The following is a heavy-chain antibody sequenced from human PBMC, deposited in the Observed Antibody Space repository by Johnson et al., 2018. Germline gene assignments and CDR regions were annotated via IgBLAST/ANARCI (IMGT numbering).Heavy chain of an antibody. CDR3: AREQGGGYSSSSGAFDI. V-gene: IGHV3-33*01. CDR2: IWYDGSNK. CDR1: GFTFSSYG. Sequence: VQVVQSGGGVVQPGRSLRLSFAASGFTFSSYGMHWVRQAPGKGLEWVAVIWYDGSNKYYADSVKGRLHISRDNSKNTLYLQMDSLRVEDTTVYYCAREQGGGYSSSSGAFDIWGQGTMVTVSS. D-gene: IGHD6-6*01. J-gene: IGHJ3*02.